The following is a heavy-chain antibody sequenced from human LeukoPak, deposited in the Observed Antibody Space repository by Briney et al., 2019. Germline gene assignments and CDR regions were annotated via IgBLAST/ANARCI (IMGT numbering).Heavy chain of an antibody. CDR1: GYTFTGYY. D-gene: IGHD2-2*01. CDR2: INPNSGGT. V-gene: IGHV1-2*02. Sequence: GASVKVSCKASGYTFTGYYMHWVRQAPGQGLEWMGWINPNSGGTNYAQKFQGRVTMTRDTSISTAYMELSRLRSDDTAVYYCARVGDIVVVPAVDFGDWGQGTLVTVSS. CDR3: ARVGDIVVVPAVDFGD. J-gene: IGHJ4*02.